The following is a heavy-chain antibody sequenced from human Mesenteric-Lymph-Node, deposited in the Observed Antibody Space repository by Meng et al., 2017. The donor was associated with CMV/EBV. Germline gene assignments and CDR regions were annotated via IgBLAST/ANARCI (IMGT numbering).Heavy chain of an antibody. CDR2: INWKSGIR. CDR1: GFTFDDYG. D-gene: IGHD2/OR15-2a*01. V-gene: IGHV3-9*01. J-gene: IGHJ6*02. Sequence: SLKISCAASGFTFDDYGMHWVRQAPGKGLEWVSGINWKSGIRAYADSVKGRFTISRDSAKGSLYLEVSSLRPEDPALYYCAKDLSRRRSWTVGRIVYYSYGVDFWGQGPTVTVSS. CDR3: AKDLSRRRSWTVGRIVYYSYGVDF.